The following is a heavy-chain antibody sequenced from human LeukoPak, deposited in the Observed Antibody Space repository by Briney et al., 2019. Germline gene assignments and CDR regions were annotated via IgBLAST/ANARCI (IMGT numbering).Heavy chain of an antibody. CDR3: ARAPEWELLSRLPLDY. D-gene: IGHD1-26*01. CDR1: GYIFISSG. J-gene: IGHJ4*02. V-gene: IGHV1-18*01. CDR2: ISVYNGNT. Sequence: ASVKVSCKASGYIFISSGISWVRQAPGQGLDWMGWISVYNGNTNYAQNFQGRVTMTTNTSTSTAYMELRSLRSDDTAVYYCARAPEWELLSRLPLDYWGQGTLVAVFS.